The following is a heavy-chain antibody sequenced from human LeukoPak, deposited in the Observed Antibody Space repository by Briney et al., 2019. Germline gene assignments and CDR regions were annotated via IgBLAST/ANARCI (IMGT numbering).Heavy chain of an antibody. CDR3: ARYIVVVVAATRRFRAFDI. D-gene: IGHD2-15*01. CDR2: IIPIFGTA. Sequence: GASVKVSCKASGGTFSSYAISWVRQAPGQGLEWMGGIIPIFGTANYAQKFQGRVTITADKSTSTAYMELSSLRSEDTAVYYCARYIVVVVAATRRFRAFDIWGQGTMVTVSS. CDR1: GGTFSSYA. J-gene: IGHJ3*02. V-gene: IGHV1-69*06.